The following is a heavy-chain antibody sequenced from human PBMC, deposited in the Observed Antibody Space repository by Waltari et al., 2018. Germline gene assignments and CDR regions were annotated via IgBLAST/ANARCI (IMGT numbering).Heavy chain of an antibody. CDR3: AGDSSGYYAFDF. CDR1: GFTFRTFA. D-gene: IGHD6-19*01. J-gene: IGHJ4*02. Sequence: EVQLLESGGDLVQQGGSLRLSCSVSGFTFRTFAMGWVRQPPGKGLEWVSTITGGGGATYYSDSVKGRFTTSRDNSKNTLYLQMNTLRPEDTAIYFCAGDSSGYYAFDFWGRGTLVAVSS. CDR2: ITGGGGAT. V-gene: IGHV3-23*01.